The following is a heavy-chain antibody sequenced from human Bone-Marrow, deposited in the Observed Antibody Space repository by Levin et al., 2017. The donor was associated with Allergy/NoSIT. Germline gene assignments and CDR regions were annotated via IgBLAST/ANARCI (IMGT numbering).Heavy chain of an antibody. CDR2: IYSAGST. CDR3: ATGKSAWYDFDN. D-gene: IGHD6-19*01. CDR1: GFTISNKY. Sequence: GESLKISCAASGFTISNKYVNWVRLAPGKGLEWVSVIYSAGSTYYADSVKGRFTVSSDHSTNTVHLQMNKLRVQDTAVYYCATGKSAWYDFDNWGQGTQVTVSS. V-gene: IGHV3-53*01. J-gene: IGHJ4*02.